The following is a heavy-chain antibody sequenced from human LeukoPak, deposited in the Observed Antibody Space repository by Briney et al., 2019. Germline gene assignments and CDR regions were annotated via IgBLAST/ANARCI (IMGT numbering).Heavy chain of an antibody. Sequence: SETLSLTCTVSGGSISSDSYYWSWIRQRPGLGLEWIGYVYYTGSTYYNPSLRSRISLSLDTSEKQISLRLTSVTATDSAVYYCARGLYDTSGYHIDYWGQGTLVTVSS. J-gene: IGHJ4*02. V-gene: IGHV4-31*03. CDR2: VYYTGST. CDR1: GGSISSDSYY. D-gene: IGHD3-22*01. CDR3: ARGLYDTSGYHIDY.